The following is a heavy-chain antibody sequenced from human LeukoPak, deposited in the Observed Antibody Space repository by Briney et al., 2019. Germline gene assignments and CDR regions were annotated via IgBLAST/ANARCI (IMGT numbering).Heavy chain of an antibody. D-gene: IGHD3-10*01. CDR3: ARRGSYGTGSYYIDY. CDR2: IYYSGIT. V-gene: IGHV4-59*08. Sequence: PSETLSLSCTVSGGSISSYYWSWIRQPPGKGLEWVGYIYYSGITNYNPSLKSRVTISVDTSKNQFSLKLRSVTAADTAVYYCARRGSYGTGSYYIDYWGQGTMVTVSS. J-gene: IGHJ4*02. CDR1: GGSISSYY.